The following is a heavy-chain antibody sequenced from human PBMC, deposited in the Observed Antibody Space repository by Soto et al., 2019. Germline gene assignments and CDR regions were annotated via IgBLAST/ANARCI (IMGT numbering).Heavy chain of an antibody. V-gene: IGHV3-21*01. CDR3: ARDRKSNYERAFDY. D-gene: IGHD4-4*01. CDR1: GFTFSSYS. Sequence: PGGSLRLSCSASGFTFSSYSMNWVRQAPGKGLEWVSSISSSSSYIYYADSVKGRFTISRDNAKNSLYLQMNSLRAEDTAVYYCARDRKSNYERAFDYWGQGTLVTVSS. J-gene: IGHJ4*02. CDR2: ISSSSSYI.